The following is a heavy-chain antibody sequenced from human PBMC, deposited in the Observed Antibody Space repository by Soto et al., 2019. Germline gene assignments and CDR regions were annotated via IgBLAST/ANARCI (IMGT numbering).Heavy chain of an antibody. D-gene: IGHD2-8*01. CDR2: IYYSGST. V-gene: IGHV4-39*01. CDR3: ASERTYGGIDY. CDR1: GGSISSSSYY. J-gene: IGHJ4*02. Sequence: SETLSLTCTVSGGSISSSSYYWGWIRQPPGKGLEWIGSIYYSGSTYYNPSLKSRVTISVDTSKNQFSLKLSSVTAADTAVYYCASERTYGGIDYWGQGTLVTVSS.